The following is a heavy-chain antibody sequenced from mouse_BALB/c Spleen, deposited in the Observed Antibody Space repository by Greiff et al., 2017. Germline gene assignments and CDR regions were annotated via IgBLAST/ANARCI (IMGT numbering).Heavy chain of an antibody. CDR2: ISSGGST. CDR1: GFTFSSYA. Sequence: DVKLVESGGGLVKPGGSLKLSCAASGFTFSSYAMSWVRQTPEKRLEWVASISSGGSTYYPDSVKGRFTISRDNARNILYLQMSSLRSEDTAMYYCARGKADDGYYWYFDVWGAGTTVTVSS. J-gene: IGHJ1*01. CDR3: ARGKADDGYYWYFDV. D-gene: IGHD2-3*01. V-gene: IGHV5-6-5*01.